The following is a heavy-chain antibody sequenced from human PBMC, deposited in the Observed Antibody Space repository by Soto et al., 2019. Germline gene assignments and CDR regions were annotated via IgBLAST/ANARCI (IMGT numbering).Heavy chain of an antibody. CDR1: GYTFTGYY. CDR2: INPNSGGT. D-gene: IGHD3-10*02. CDR3: ARGRLVRGVIILFDY. V-gene: IGHV1-2*04. Sequence: ASVKVSCKASGYTFTGYYMHWVRQAPGQGLEWMGWINPNSGGTNYAQKFQGWVTMTRDTSISTAYMELSRLRSDDTAVYYCARGRLVRGVIILFDYWGQGTLVTVSS. J-gene: IGHJ4*02.